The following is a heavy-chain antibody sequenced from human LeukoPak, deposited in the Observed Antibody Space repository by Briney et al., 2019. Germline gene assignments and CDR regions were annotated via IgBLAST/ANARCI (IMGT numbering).Heavy chain of an antibody. D-gene: IGHD3-10*01. CDR1: GGTFSSYA. V-gene: IGHV1-69*13. J-gene: IGHJ5*02. CDR2: IIPIFGTA. Sequence: SVKVSCKASGGTFSSYAISWVRQAPGQGLEWMGGIIPIFGTANYAQKFQGRVTITADEATSTAYMELSSLRSEDTAVYYCAREPSITMVRGVIFNWFDPWGQGTLVTVSS. CDR3: AREPSITMVRGVIFNWFDP.